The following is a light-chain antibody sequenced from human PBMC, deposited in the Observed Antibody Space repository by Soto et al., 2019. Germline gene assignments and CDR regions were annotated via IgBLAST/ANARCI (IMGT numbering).Light chain of an antibody. CDR3: QTWGTAVV. CDR1: SGHSSYA. J-gene: IGLJ2*01. Sequence: QSVLTQSPSASASLGASVKLTCTLSSGHSSYAIAWHQQQPEKGPRYLMKLNSDGSHCKGDGIPDRFSGSSSGAERYLTISSLQSEDEADYYCQTWGTAVVFGGGTKLTVL. V-gene: IGLV4-69*01. CDR2: LNSDGSH.